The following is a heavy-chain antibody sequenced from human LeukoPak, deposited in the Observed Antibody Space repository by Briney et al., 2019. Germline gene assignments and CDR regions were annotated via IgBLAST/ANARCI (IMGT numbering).Heavy chain of an antibody. CDR1: GFTFSSYW. Sequence: GGSLRLSCAASGFTFSSYWMSWVRQAPGKGLEWVANIKQDGSEKYYVDSVKGRFTISRDNAKNSLYLQMNSLRAEDTAVYYCARDLTHRVDDYVWGSYRFSHYYFDYWGQGTLVTVSS. D-gene: IGHD3-16*02. V-gene: IGHV3-7*01. CDR2: IKQDGSEK. J-gene: IGHJ4*02. CDR3: ARDLTHRVDDYVWGSYRFSHYYFDY.